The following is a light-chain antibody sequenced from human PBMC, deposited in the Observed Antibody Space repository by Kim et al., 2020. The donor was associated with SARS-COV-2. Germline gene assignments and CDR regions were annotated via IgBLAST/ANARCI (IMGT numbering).Light chain of an antibody. CDR3: CSYADTSVV. J-gene: IGLJ2*01. V-gene: IGLV2-11*03. CDR2: DVS. CDR1: SSDVGGYNY. Sequence: PGQSVTISCTGTSSDVGGYNYASWYQQHPSKAPKLMIYDVSKRPSGVPDRFSGSKSDNTASLTISGLQAEDEDDYYCCSYADTSVVFGGGTQLTVL.